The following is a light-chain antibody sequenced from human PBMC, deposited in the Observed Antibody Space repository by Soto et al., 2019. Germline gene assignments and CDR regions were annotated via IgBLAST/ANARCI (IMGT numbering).Light chain of an antibody. CDR3: QQRSNWPRT. CDR2: DAS. CDR1: QSVSRSY. V-gene: IGKV3D-20*02. J-gene: IGKJ1*01. Sequence: EIVLTQSPGTLSLSPGERASLSCRASQSVSRSYLAWYQQKPGRAPRLLIYDASNRATGIPARFSGSGSGTDFTLTISSLEPEDFAVYYCQQRSNWPRTFGQGTKVDI.